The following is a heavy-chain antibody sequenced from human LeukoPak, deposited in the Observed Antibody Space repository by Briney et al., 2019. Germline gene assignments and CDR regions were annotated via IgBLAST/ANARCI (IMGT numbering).Heavy chain of an antibody. V-gene: IGHV4-59*08. J-gene: IGHJ3*02. CDR2: IYYSGST. D-gene: IGHD2/OR15-2a*01. CDR3: ARRNKNTGPLTFDI. Sequence: PSETLSLTCTVSGGSISSYYWSWIRQPPGKGLEWIGYIYYSGSTNYNPSLKSRVTISVDTSKNQFSLKLSSVTAADTAVYYCARRNKNTGPLTFDIWGQGTMVAVSS. CDR1: GGSISSYY.